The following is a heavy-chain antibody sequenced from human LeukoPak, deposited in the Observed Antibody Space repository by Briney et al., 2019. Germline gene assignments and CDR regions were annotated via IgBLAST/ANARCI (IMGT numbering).Heavy chain of an antibody. J-gene: IGHJ3*01. CDR3: ARDFGDLDAFDV. CDR1: GFTFGTYA. V-gene: IGHV3-23*01. D-gene: IGHD4-17*01. Sequence: GGSLRLSCSASGFTFGTYAMSWVRQAPGKGLEWVSAISADSSTFYAASVRGRFIVSRDNSKNTLYLQMSSLRAEDTALYYCARDFGDLDAFDVWGQGTMVTVSS. CDR2: ISADSST.